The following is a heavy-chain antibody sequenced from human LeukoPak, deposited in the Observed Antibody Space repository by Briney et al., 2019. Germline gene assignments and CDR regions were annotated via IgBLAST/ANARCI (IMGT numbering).Heavy chain of an antibody. Sequence: PSETLSLTCGVLGGSLSGYYWSWIRQPPGKGLEWLGEIHPSGSTNYSPSLKSRVTMSVDTSEDHFSLGLTSVTAADTAVYYCARGTDRSKIGYWGQGTLVTVSS. CDR2: IHPSGST. CDR1: GGSLSGYY. J-gene: IGHJ4*02. V-gene: IGHV4-34*01. CDR3: ARGTDRSKIGY. D-gene: IGHD3-22*01.